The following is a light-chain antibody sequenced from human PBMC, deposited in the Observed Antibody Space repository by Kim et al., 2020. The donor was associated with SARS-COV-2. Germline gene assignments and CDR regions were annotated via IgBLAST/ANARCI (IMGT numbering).Light chain of an antibody. J-gene: IGLJ2*01. CDR3: GVWDSRLSIAI. CDR2: NND. V-gene: IGLV1-51*02. Sequence: QSVLTQPPSVSAYPGQKVVISCSGTSSNVGDNSVSWYQQVPETAPRLIIYNNDERPAGISDRFSGSKSGVSGTLAITGLQPGDEAIYSCGVWDSRLSIAIFGGGTQLTVL. CDR1: SSNVGDNS.